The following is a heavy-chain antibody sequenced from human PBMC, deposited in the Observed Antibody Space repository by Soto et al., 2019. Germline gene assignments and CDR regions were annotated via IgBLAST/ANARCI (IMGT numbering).Heavy chain of an antibody. V-gene: IGHV1-69*06. J-gene: IGHJ6*02. Sequence: QVHLLQSGAEVKKTGSSLKVSCKVSGGAFTNYSLNWVRHSPRQGLEWLGGIIPLHNTSNYSEKFVGRLSVTADISSSTVYMHLSGLTSGDTATYYCASWSAWNPLYYHGMDVWGQGTTVTVSS. CDR1: GGAFTNYS. D-gene: IGHD1-1*01. CDR3: ASWSAWNPLYYHGMDV. CDR2: IIPLHNTS.